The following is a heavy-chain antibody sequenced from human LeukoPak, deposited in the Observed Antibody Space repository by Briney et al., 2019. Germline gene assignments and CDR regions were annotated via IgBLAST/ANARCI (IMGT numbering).Heavy chain of an antibody. CDR1: GYTFTGYY. D-gene: IGHD3-9*01. V-gene: IGHV1-2*02. CDR2: INPNSGGT. Sequence: ASVKVSCKASGYTFTGYYMHWVRQAPGQGLEWMGWINPNSGGTNYAQKFQGRVTMTRDTSISTAYMELSRLRSDDTAVYYCARDHYDILTGKYYYYYYYMDVWGKGTTVTISS. CDR3: ARDHYDILTGKYYYYYYYMDV. J-gene: IGHJ6*03.